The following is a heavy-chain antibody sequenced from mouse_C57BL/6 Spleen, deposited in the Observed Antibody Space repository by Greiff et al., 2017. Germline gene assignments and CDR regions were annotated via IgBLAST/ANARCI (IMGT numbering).Heavy chain of an antibody. Sequence: QVQLQQSGAELVRPGTSVKVSCKASGYAFTNYLIEWVQQRPGQGLEWIGVINPGSGGTNYNEKFKGKATLTADKSSSTAYMQLSSLTSEDSAVYFCARSSSGCLAYWGQGTLVTVSA. J-gene: IGHJ3*01. CDR2: INPGSGGT. V-gene: IGHV1-54*01. CDR1: GYAFTNYL. D-gene: IGHD3-2*02. CDR3: ARSSSGCLAY.